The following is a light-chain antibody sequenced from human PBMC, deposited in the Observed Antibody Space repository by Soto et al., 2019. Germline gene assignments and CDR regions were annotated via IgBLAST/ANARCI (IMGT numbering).Light chain of an antibody. CDR3: QQYNKWPLIT. V-gene: IGKV3D-15*01. J-gene: IGKJ5*01. CDR2: GAS. Sequence: EIVLTQSPATLSSFPGDRVTLSCRASQYINTRLAWYQQKPGQAPRLLIYGASTRATGTPARFSGSGSGTDFTLTISSLQSEDFALYYCQQYNKWPLITFGQGTRLE. CDR1: QYINTR.